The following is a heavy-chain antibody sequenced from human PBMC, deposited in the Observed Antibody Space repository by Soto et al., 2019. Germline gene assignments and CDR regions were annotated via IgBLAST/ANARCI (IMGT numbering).Heavy chain of an antibody. Sequence: GASVKVSCKASGYTFASYDINWVRQATGQGLEWMGWMNPNSGNTGYAQKFQGRVTMTRNTSISTAYMELSSLRSEDTAVYYCAKGKPGSNAFDIWGQGTMVTVSS. V-gene: IGHV1-8*01. CDR2: MNPNSGNT. D-gene: IGHD4-4*01. CDR1: GYTFASYD. J-gene: IGHJ3*02. CDR3: AKGKPGSNAFDI.